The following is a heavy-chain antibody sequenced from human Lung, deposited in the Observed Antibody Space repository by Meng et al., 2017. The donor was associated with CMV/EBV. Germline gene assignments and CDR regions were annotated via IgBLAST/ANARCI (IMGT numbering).Heavy chain of an antibody. CDR2: IHNSGSS. D-gene: IGHD3-22*01. Sequence: SXTLSLXCTVSDDSISSNIYYWGWIRQPPGKGLEWIGNIHNSGSSFHNPSLKGRVTISIDMSRNQFSLTLNSVTAADTAVYYCAREVYLDGSGFRRSYSGFWXQGTXVTVSS. CDR1: DDSISSNIYY. J-gene: IGHJ4*02. CDR3: AREVYLDGSGFRRSYSGF. V-gene: IGHV4-39*07.